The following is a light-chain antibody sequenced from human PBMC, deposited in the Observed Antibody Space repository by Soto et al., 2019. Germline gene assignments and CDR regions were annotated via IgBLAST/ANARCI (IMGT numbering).Light chain of an antibody. CDR1: QTISNTY. CDR2: GAS. V-gene: IGKV3-20*01. CDR3: QSYGRTVFT. J-gene: IGKJ3*01. Sequence: EIVLTQSPGTLSLSPGEGATLSCRASQTISNTYLAWYQQKPGQAPRLLIYGASSRATGIPDRFSGSGSGTDFTLTISGLVPEDFAVYYCQSYGRTVFTFGPGTKVDIK.